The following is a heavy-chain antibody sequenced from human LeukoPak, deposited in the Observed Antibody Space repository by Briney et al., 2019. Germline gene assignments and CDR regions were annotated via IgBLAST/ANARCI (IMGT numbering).Heavy chain of an antibody. CDR3: AREKIPALVFDP. V-gene: IGHV3-48*03. CDR2: ISGSSGNI. D-gene: IGHD6-13*01. CDR1: GFPFSSYE. J-gene: IGHJ5*02. Sequence: PSGGSLRLSCAASGFPFSSYEMHWLRQAPGKGLEWVAHISGSSGNILYSDSVKGRFSVSRDNANNVLYLQMNSLRVEDTAVYYCAREKIPALVFDPWGQGTPVTVSP.